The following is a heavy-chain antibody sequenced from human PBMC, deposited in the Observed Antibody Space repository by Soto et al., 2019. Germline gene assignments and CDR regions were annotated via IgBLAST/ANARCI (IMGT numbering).Heavy chain of an antibody. Sequence: QDQLVQSGVEVKKPGASVKVSCKASGYSFTNYGITWVRQAPGQGFEWMGWISAYNGNTNYAKKFQGRVTMTTDASTSTAYLELRSLRYDDTAVYYCARDRGVAPPVAGNTHYYYYMDVWGKGTTVTVSS. CDR1: GYSFTNYG. CDR3: ARDRGVAPPVAGNTHYYYYMDV. CDR2: ISAYNGNT. J-gene: IGHJ6*03. V-gene: IGHV1-18*01. D-gene: IGHD6-19*01.